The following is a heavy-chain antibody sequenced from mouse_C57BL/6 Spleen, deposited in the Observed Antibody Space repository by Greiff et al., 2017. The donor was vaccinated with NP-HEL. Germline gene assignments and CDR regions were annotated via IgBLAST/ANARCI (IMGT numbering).Heavy chain of an antibody. CDR1: GYTFTDYN. J-gene: IGHJ1*03. V-gene: IGHV1-22*01. Sequence: EVQLQQSGPELVKPGASVKMSSKASGYTFTDYNMHWVKQSHGKSLEWIGYINPNNGGTSYNQKFKGKATLTVNKSSSTAYMELRSLTSEDSAVYYCARNEGGRNWYFDVWGTGTTVTVSS. CDR2: INPNNGGT. CDR3: ARNEGGRNWYFDV. D-gene: IGHD1-1*01.